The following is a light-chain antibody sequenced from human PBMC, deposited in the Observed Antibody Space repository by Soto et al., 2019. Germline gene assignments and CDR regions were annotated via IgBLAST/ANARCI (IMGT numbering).Light chain of an antibody. CDR2: GAS. CDR3: QQYDNRPPNT. V-gene: IGKV1-33*01. J-gene: IGKJ2*01. Sequence: DIQMTQSPSSLSASLGDRVTITCQASQDISNYLNWYQQKPGKAPKLLIYGASNLETGVPSRFNGTGSGTDFTFTISSLQPEDIATYYCQQYDNRPPNTFGQGTKVDLK. CDR1: QDISNY.